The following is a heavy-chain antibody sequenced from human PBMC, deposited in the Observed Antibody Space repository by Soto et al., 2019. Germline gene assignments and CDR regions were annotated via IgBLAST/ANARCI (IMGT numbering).Heavy chain of an antibody. D-gene: IGHD5-12*01. CDR3: ARSRPPDGYKFLFAFDI. Sequence: QVQLVQSGAEVKKPGSSVKVSCKASGGTFSSYAISWVRQAPGQGLEWMGGIIPIFGTANYAQKFQGRVTITTXXSXSXXYRELSSLRSEDTAVYYFARSRPPDGYKFLFAFDIWGQGTMVTVSS. J-gene: IGHJ3*02. V-gene: IGHV1-69*05. CDR1: GGTFSSYA. CDR2: IIPIFGTA.